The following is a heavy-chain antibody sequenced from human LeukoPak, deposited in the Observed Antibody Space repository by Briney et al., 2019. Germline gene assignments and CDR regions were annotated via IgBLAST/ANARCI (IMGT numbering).Heavy chain of an antibody. V-gene: IGHV3-7*01. CDR1: GFNFSSYW. J-gene: IGHJ4*02. CDR2: IKQDGSEK. D-gene: IGHD6-13*01. CDR3: ARDRRAAGGGSYFDD. Sequence: GGSLSLSCAASGFNFSSYWMSWPPQATGRGGECVANIKQDGSEKYYVDSVKGRFTISRDNAKTSLYLQMNSVRAEDTGVYYCARDRRAAGGGSYFDDWGQGTLVTVSS.